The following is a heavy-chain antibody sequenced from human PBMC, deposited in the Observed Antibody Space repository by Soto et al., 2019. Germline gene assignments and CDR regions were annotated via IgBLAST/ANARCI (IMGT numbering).Heavy chain of an antibody. V-gene: IGHV3-7*03. CDR1: GFTFSSYW. Sequence: GGSLRLSCAASGFTFSSYWMSWVRQAPGKGLEWVANIKQDGSEKYYVDSVKGRFTISRDNAKNSLYLQMNSLRAEDTAVYYCASPRYSSSSHYYYGMDVWGQGTTVTVSS. CDR3: ASPRYSSSSHYYYGMDV. D-gene: IGHD6-6*01. J-gene: IGHJ6*02. CDR2: IKQDGSEK.